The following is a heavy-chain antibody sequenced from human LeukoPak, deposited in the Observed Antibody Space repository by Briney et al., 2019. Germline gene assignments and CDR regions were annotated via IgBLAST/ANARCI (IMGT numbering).Heavy chain of an antibody. D-gene: IGHD2-2*01. J-gene: IGHJ5*01. CDR2: ISVSGGTT. CDR3: AKEPREYCSSTSCPNWFDS. Sequence: GGSLRLSCAASGFTFNNYAMSCVRQAPGKGLEWVSAISVSGGTTYYADSVKGRFTISRDNSENTLFLQMNSLRAEDTAVYYCAKEPREYCSSTSCPNWFDSWGQGTLVTVSS. V-gene: IGHV3-23*01. CDR1: GFTFNNYA.